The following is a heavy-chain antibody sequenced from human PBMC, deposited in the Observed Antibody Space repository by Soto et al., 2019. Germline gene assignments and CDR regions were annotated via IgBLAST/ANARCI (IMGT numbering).Heavy chain of an antibody. CDR2: ISRNSGRI. Sequence: SLRLSCVASGFTFDDYGMHWVRQAPGKGLEWVSGISRNSGRIGYADSVKGRFTISRDNAKNSLYLQMNSLRAEDTALYYCAKDTVGSDYLHYYFGMDVWGQGTTVTVSS. D-gene: IGHD3-10*01. CDR3: AKDTVGSDYLHYYFGMDV. J-gene: IGHJ6*02. CDR1: GFTFDDYG. V-gene: IGHV3-9*01.